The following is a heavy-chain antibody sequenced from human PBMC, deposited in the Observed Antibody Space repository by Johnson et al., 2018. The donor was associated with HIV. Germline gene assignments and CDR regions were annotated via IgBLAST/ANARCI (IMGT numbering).Heavy chain of an antibody. Sequence: VQLVESGGGLIQPGGSLRLSCAASGFTVSSNYMSWVRQAPGKGLEWVSVISTGGSTYYADAVKGRFTISRDNSKNTLFLQMNSLRAEDTAVYYCARGHSPDAFDIWGQGTIVTVSS. CDR1: GFTVSSNY. CDR2: ISTGGST. J-gene: IGHJ3*02. CDR3: ARGHSPDAFDI. V-gene: IGHV3-53*01. D-gene: IGHD6-13*01.